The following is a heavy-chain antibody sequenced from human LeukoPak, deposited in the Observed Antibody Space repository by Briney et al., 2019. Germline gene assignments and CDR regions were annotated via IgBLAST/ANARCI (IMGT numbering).Heavy chain of an antibody. J-gene: IGHJ3*01. V-gene: IGHV1-8*01. CDR2: MNPNSGNT. CDR1: GYTFTSYD. CDR3: ARGAAGYYYDSSGYID. Sequence: ASVKVSCKASGYTFTSYDINWLRQATGQGLEWMGWMNPNSGNTGYAQKFQGRVAMTRNTSISTAYMELSSLRSEDTAVYYCARGAAGYYYDSSGYIDWGQGTMVTVSS. D-gene: IGHD3-22*01.